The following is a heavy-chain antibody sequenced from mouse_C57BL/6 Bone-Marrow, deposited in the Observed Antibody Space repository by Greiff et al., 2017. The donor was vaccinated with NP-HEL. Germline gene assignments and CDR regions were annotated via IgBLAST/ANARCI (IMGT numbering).Heavy chain of an antibody. Sequence: VQLQQSGPELVKPGASVKISCKASGYAFSSSWMNWVKQRPGKGLEWIGRIYPGDGDTNYNGKFKGKATLTADKSSSTAYMQLSSLTSEDSAVYFCARNYYGTDWGQGTTLTVSS. V-gene: IGHV1-82*01. J-gene: IGHJ2*01. D-gene: IGHD1-1*01. CDR3: ARNYYGTD. CDR2: IYPGDGDT. CDR1: GYAFSSSW.